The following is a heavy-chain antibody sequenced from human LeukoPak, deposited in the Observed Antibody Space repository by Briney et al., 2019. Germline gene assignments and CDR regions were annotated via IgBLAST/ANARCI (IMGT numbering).Heavy chain of an antibody. CDR3: ARVGIISEPTATFYFDY. CDR1: GGSISSGGYY. J-gene: IGHJ4*02. Sequence: TSETLSLTCTVSGGSISSGGYYWSWIRQHPGEGLEWIGYIYYSGSTYYNPSLKSRVTISVDTSKNQFSLKLSSVTAADTAVYYCARVGIISEPTATFYFDYWGQGTLVTVSS. V-gene: IGHV4-31*03. D-gene: IGHD1-1*01. CDR2: IYYSGST.